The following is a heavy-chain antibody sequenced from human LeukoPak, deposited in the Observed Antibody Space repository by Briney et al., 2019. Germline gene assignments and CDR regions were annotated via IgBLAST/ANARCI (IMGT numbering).Heavy chain of an antibody. CDR1: GYTFTSYG. CDR3: ARDQTVLWFGELPH. CDR2: ISAYNGNT. J-gene: IGHJ4*02. V-gene: IGHV1-18*01. Sequence: ASVKVSCKAPGYTFTSYGISWVRQAPGQGLEWMGWISAYNGNTNYAQKLQGRVTMTTDTSTSTAYMELRSLRSDDTAVYYCARDQTVLWFGELPHWGQGTLVTVSS. D-gene: IGHD3-10*01.